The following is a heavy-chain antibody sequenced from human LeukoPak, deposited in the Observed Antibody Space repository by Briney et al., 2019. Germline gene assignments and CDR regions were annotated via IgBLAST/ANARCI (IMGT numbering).Heavy chain of an antibody. V-gene: IGHV4-59*08. D-gene: IGHD1-26*01. CDR2: IYYSGST. Sequence: SETLSLTCTVSGGSISSYYWSWIRQPPGKGLEWIGYIYYSGSTNYNPSLKSRVTISVDTSKNQFYLKLSSETAADTAVYYCARQVGATYPDYWGQGTLVTVSS. J-gene: IGHJ4*02. CDR3: ARQVGATYPDY. CDR1: GGSISSYY.